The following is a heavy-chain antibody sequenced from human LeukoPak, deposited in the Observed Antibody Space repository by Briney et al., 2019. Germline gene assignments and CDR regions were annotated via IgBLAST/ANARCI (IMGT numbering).Heavy chain of an antibody. CDR2: INHSGST. V-gene: IGHV4-34*01. D-gene: IGHD3-3*01. J-gene: IGHJ5*02. CDR3: ARRVYDFWSGPNWFDP. CDR1: GGSISSYY. Sequence: SETLSLTCTVSGGSISSYYWSWIRQPPGKGLEWIGEINHSGSTNYNPSLKSRVTISVDTSKNQFSLKLSSVTAADTAVYYCARRVYDFWSGPNWFDPWGQGTLVTVSS.